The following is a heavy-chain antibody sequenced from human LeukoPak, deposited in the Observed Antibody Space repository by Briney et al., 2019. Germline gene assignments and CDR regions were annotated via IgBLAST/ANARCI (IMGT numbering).Heavy chain of an antibody. D-gene: IGHD3-22*01. V-gene: IGHV3-30*18. CDR2: ISHDGSNP. Sequence: PGGSLRLSCAASGFTFSSYGMHWVRQAPGKGLEWVAVISHDGSNPYYADSVKGRFTISRDNSKNTLYPQMSSLRAEDTAVYYCAKTHYYDSSGVPGDYWGQGTLVTVSS. CDR3: AKTHYYDSSGVPGDY. J-gene: IGHJ4*02. CDR1: GFTFSSYG.